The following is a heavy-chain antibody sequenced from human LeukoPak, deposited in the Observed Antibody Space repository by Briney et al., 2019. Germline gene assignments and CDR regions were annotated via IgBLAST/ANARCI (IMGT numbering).Heavy chain of an antibody. CDR2: MNPNSGNT. J-gene: IGHJ5*02. CDR3: ARARSGSYYNNWFDP. Sequence: ASVKVSCKASGYTFTSYDINWVRQATGQGLEWMGWMNPNSGNTGYAQKFQGRVTMTRNTSISTAYMELSSLRSGDTAVYYCARARSGSYYNNWFDPWGQGTLVTVSS. V-gene: IGHV1-8*01. D-gene: IGHD3-10*01. CDR1: GYTFTSYD.